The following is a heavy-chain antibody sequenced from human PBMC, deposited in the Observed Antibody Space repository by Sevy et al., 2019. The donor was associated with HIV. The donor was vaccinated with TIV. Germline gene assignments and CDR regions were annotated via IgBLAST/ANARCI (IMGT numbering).Heavy chain of an antibody. V-gene: IGHV3-30*14. CDR2: ISYDATSR. J-gene: IGHJ4*02. D-gene: IGHD1-1*01. Sequence: GGSLRLSCAASGFTFNNYAMHWVRQAPGKGLEWVAVISYDATSRYYADSMKGRFTISRDNSRHILYLQMSGLRTDDTAVYYCAKDGGSGTYYALHFDNWGQGSLVTVSS. CDR1: GFTFNNYA. CDR3: AKDGGSGTYYALHFDN.